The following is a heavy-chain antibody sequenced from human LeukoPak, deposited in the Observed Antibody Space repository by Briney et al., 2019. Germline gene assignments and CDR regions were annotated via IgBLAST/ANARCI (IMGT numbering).Heavy chain of an antibody. D-gene: IGHD6-6*01. CDR2: IYPGDYDT. J-gene: IGHJ4*02. CDR1: GYSFTNYW. V-gene: IGHV5-51*01. Sequence: GESLKISCKGSGYSFTNYWIGRVRQMPGKGLEWMGRIYPGDYDTGYRPSFQGQVTISADKSISTAYLPWSSLKASDTAMYFCARLSSSSGYFDYWGQGILVTVSS. CDR3: ARLSSSSGYFDY.